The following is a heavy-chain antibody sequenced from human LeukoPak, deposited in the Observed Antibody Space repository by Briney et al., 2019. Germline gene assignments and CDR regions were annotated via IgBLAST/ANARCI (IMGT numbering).Heavy chain of an antibody. CDR3: AKGIELWLTYFDH. J-gene: IGHJ4*02. CDR1: GLSFSSNV. V-gene: IGHV3-23*01. CDR2: ISVKGGST. Sequence: GGSLRLSCVASGLSFSSNVMNWVRQAPGAGLEWVTAISVKGGSTYHADTVKGRYHITRDNSSTTLSLQMNRLRAEDTTVYYCAKGIELWLTYFDHWGQGTLVTASS. D-gene: IGHD5-18*01.